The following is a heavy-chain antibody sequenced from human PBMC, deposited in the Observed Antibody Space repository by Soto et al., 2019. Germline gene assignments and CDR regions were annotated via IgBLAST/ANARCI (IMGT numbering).Heavy chain of an antibody. Sequence: GESLKISCKGSGYSFTSYWIGWVRQMPGKGLEWMGIIYPGDSDTRYSPSFQGQVTISADKSISTAYLQWSSLKASYTAMYYCARTSAAGKYYYGMGVWGQGTTVTVSS. D-gene: IGHD6-13*01. V-gene: IGHV5-51*01. CDR1: GYSFTSYW. J-gene: IGHJ6*02. CDR2: IYPGDSDT. CDR3: ARTSAAGKYYYGMGV.